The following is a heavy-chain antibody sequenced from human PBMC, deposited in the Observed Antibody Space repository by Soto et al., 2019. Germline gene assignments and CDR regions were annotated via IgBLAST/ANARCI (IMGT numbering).Heavy chain of an antibody. CDR2: ISSSGSTI. V-gene: IGHV3-11*01. CDR3: ARERVTMVRGVNLPWFDP. CDR1: GFTFSDYY. D-gene: IGHD3-10*01. Sequence: GGSLRLSCAASGFTFSDYYMSWIRQAPGKGLEWVSYISSSGSTIYYADSVKGRFTISRDNAKNSLYLQMNSLRAEDTAVYYCARERVTMVRGVNLPWFDPWGQGTLVTVSS. J-gene: IGHJ5*02.